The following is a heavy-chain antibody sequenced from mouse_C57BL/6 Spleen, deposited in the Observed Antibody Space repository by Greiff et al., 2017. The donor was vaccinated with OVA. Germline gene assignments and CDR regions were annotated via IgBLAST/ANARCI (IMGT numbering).Heavy chain of an antibody. CDR3: ARHPNYGSSPWYFDY. V-gene: IGHV1-50*01. CDR1: GYTFTSYW. Sequence: QVQLQQPGAELVKPGASVKLSCKASGYTFTSYWMQWVKQRPGLGLEWIGEIDPSDSYTNYNQKFKGKATLTVDTSSSTAYMQLSSLTSEDSAVYYCARHPNYGSSPWYFDYWGQGTTLTVSS. J-gene: IGHJ2*01. D-gene: IGHD1-1*01. CDR2: IDPSDSYT.